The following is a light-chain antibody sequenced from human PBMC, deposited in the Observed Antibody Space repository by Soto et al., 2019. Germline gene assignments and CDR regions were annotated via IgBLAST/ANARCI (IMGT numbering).Light chain of an antibody. CDR1: QTVDRNY. CDR3: QQYGTAPPRYT. V-gene: IGKV3-20*01. Sequence: EIVLTQSPGILSLSPGEGATLSCRASQTVDRNYFAWYQQKPGQAPRLLIYGISSRATGIPDRFRGSGSGTDFTLTISRLEPEDSAVYYCQQYGTAPPRYTFGQGTKLEIK. CDR2: GIS. J-gene: IGKJ2*01.